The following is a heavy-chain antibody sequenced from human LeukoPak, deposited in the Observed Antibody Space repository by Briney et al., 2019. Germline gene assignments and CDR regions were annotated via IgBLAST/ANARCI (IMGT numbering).Heavy chain of an antibody. Sequence: ASVKVSCKGSGYTFTSYGISWVRQAPGQGLEWMGWISAYNGNTNYAQKLQGRVTMTTDTSTSTAYMELRSLRSDDTAVYYCARVHPKKKDTAMVNYFDYWGQGTLVTVSS. J-gene: IGHJ4*02. D-gene: IGHD5-18*01. V-gene: IGHV1-18*01. CDR2: ISAYNGNT. CDR3: ARVHPKKKDTAMVNYFDY. CDR1: GYTFTSYG.